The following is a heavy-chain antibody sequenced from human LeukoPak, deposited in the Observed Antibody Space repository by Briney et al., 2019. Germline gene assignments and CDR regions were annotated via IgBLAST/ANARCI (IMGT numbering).Heavy chain of an antibody. V-gene: IGHV3-30*04. J-gene: IGHJ4*02. CDR3: AREGVDY. D-gene: IGHD3-16*01. CDR1: GFTFSSYA. Sequence: PGRSLRLSCAASGFTFSSYAMHWVRQAPGKGLEWVAVISYDGSNKKYADSVKGRFTISRDNSKNTLYLQMNSLRAEDTAVYYCAREGVDYWGQGILVTVSS. CDR2: ISYDGSNK.